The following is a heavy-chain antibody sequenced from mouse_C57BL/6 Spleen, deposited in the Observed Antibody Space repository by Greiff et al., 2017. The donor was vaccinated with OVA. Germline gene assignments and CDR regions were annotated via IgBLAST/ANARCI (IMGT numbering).Heavy chain of an antibody. Sequence: QVQLQQPGAELVRPGTSVKLSCKASGYTFTSYWMHWVKQRPGQGPEWIGVIDPSDSYTNYNQKFKGKATLTVDTSSRTAYMQLSSLTSEDSAVDYWARYSNCVYAKDDWGKGTTVTVSS. J-gene: IGHJ4*01. D-gene: IGHD2-5*01. CDR2: IDPSDSYT. V-gene: IGHV1-59*01. CDR1: GYTFTSYW. CDR3: ARYSNCVYAKDD.